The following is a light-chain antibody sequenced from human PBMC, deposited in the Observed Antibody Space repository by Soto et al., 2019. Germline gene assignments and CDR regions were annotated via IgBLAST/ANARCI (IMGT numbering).Light chain of an antibody. CDR3: QQYGSSPYT. V-gene: IGKV3-20*01. CDR1: QSVTSTF. J-gene: IGKJ2*01. Sequence: ELVLTQSPGTLSLSPGERATLSCRASQSVTSTFLAWLQQRPGQAPRLLIYGTSSRATGTPDRFSGSGSGTDFTLTISRLEPEDFAVYYCQQYGSSPYTFGQGTKLEI. CDR2: GTS.